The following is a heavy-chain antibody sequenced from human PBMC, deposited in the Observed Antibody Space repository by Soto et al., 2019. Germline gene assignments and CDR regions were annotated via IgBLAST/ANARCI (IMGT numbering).Heavy chain of an antibody. CDR2: IYYSGST. CDR1: GGSVSSGGYY. CDR3: ARDQVGAAAYNS. V-gene: IGHV4-31*03. D-gene: IGHD6-13*01. J-gene: IGHJ4*02. Sequence: SATLSLTCTVSGGSVSSGGYYWSWIRQHPGKGLEWIGYIYYSGSTYYNPSLKSRVTISVDTSKNQFSLKLSSVTAADTAVYYCARDQVGAAAYNSWGQGTLVTVSS.